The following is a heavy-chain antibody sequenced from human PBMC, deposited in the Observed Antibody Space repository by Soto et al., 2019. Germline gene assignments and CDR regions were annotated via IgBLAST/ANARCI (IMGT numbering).Heavy chain of an antibody. CDR2: IYWDDDK. J-gene: IGHJ4*02. D-gene: IGHD3-10*01. CDR1: GFSLSTSGVG. Sequence: QITLKESGPTLVKPTQTLTLTCTFSGFSLSTSGVGVGWIRQPPGKALEWLALIYWDDDKRYSPSLKSRLTITKDTSKNQVVLTMTNMDPVDTATYYCARPIIPVAPGVYYFDYWGQGTLVTVSS. V-gene: IGHV2-5*02. CDR3: ARPIIPVAPGVYYFDY.